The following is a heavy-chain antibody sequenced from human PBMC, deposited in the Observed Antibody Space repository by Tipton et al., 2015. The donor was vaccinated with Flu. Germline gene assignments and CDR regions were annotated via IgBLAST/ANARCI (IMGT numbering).Heavy chain of an antibody. D-gene: IGHD6-19*01. V-gene: IGHV4-4*07. CDR3: ARRSVAGPYNWFDP. Sequence: TLSLTCTVSGGSISSYYWSWIRQPPGKGPEWIGRIDTSGGTNYNPSLKSRVTISVDTSKNQFSLKLTSVSAADTAVYYCARRSVAGPYNWFDPWGQGTLVTVSS. J-gene: IGHJ5*02. CDR1: GGSISSYY. CDR2: IDTSGGT.